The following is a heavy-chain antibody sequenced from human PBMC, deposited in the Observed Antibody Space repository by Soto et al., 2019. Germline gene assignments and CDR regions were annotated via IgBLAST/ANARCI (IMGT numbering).Heavy chain of an antibody. CDR3: AKASDYDDILTGLH. V-gene: IGHV3-23*01. D-gene: IGHD3-9*01. CDR1: GFTFSSYA. CDR2: ISGSGGSA. Sequence: EVQLLESGGGLVQPGGSLRISCAASGFTFSSYAMSWVRQAPGKWLECLSTISGSGGSAYYADSVKGRFTITRANSKNTLHLQMNSLRAEDTAVYYCAKASDYDDILTGLHWGQGTLVTVSA. J-gene: IGHJ4*02.